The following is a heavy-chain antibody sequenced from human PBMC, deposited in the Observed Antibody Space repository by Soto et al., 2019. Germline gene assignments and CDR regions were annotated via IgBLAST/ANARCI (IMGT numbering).Heavy chain of an antibody. D-gene: IGHD3-22*01. CDR1: GGSISSGGYY. CDR2: IYYSGST. V-gene: IGHV4-31*03. Sequence: SETLSLTCTVSGGSISSGGYYWSWIRQHPGKGLEWIGHIYYSGSTYYNPSLKSRVTISVDTSKNHFSLKLSSVTAADTAVYYCAAYDSSTYNPDPEFHCWGPGIMVTVYS. J-gene: IGHJ4*02. CDR3: AAYDSSTYNPDPEFHC.